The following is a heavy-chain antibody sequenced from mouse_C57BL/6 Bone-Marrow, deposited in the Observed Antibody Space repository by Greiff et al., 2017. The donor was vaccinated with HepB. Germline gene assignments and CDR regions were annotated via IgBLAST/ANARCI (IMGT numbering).Heavy chain of an antibody. Sequence: VQLQESGSELRSPGSSVKLSCKDFDSEVFPIAYMSWVRQKPGHGFEWIGGILPSIGRTIYGEKFEVKATLDADTLSNTAYLELNSLTSEDSAIYYCARDYDYDRFAYWGQGTTLTVSS. J-gene: IGHJ2*01. CDR3: ARDYDYDRFAY. V-gene: IGHV15-2*01. CDR1: DSEVFPIAY. CDR2: ILPSIGRT. D-gene: IGHD2-4*01.